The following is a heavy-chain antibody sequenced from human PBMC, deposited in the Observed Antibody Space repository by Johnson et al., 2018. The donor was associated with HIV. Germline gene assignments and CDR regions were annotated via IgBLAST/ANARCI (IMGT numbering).Heavy chain of an antibody. CDR3: ARDGVYSSPWDAFDI. CDR2: INEDGSEE. D-gene: IGHD6-13*01. J-gene: IGHJ3*02. V-gene: IGHV3-7*05. CDR1: GFTFSNYW. Sequence: VQLVESGGGLVQRGGSLRLSCAASGFTFSNYWMSWVRQAPGKGLEWVANINEDGSEEYYVDSVEGRFTISRDNAKNSLYLQIDSLRAEDTAVYYCARDGVYSSPWDAFDIWGQGTMVTVSS.